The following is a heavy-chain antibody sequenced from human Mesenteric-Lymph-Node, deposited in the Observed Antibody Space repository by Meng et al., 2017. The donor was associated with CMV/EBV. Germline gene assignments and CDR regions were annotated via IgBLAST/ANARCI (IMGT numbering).Heavy chain of an antibody. J-gene: IGHJ4*02. CDR3: TSSSWTN. V-gene: IGHV3-21*01. Sequence: GESLKISCAASGFTFSSYWMHWVRQAPGKGLEWVSSISSSSSYIYYADSVKGRFTISRDNAKNSLYLQMNSLRAEDTAVYYCTSSSWTNWGQGTLVTVSS. D-gene: IGHD6-13*01. CDR2: ISSSSSYI. CDR1: GFTFSSYW.